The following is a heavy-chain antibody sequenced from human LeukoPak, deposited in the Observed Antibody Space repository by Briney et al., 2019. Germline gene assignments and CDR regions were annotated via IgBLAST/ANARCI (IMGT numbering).Heavy chain of an antibody. Sequence: GGSLRLSCEASGFTLINYAMSWVRQAPGKGLEWVSVIGSGDGTTYYADSVKGRFTISRDNAKNSLYLQMNSLRDEDTAVYYCARTYGGNSGYYYYGMDVWGQGTTVTVSS. D-gene: IGHD4-17*01. J-gene: IGHJ6*02. CDR3: ARTYGGNSGYYYYGMDV. V-gene: IGHV3-48*02. CDR2: IGSGDGTT. CDR1: GFTLINYA.